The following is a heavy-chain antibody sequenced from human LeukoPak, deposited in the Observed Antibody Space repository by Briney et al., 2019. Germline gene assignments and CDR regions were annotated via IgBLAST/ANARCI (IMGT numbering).Heavy chain of an antibody. Sequence: GGSLRLSCAAAGFTFSSYAMHWVRQAPGKGLEWVAVITYDGSNKYYADSVKGRFTISRDNSKNTLDLQMNSLRAEDTAVYYCAKEGNYYDSSGYYRSYYFDYWGQGTLVTVSS. CDR2: ITYDGSNK. CDR3: AKEGNYYDSSGYYRSYYFDY. CDR1: GFTFSSYA. D-gene: IGHD3-22*01. V-gene: IGHV3-30*18. J-gene: IGHJ4*02.